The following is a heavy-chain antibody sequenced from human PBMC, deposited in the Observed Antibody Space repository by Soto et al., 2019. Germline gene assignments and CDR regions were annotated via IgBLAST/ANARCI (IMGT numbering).Heavy chain of an antibody. V-gene: IGHV4-59*01. CDR1: GGSISSYY. CDR2: IYYSGST. CDR3: ARALVATVTSKNYWYFDL. D-gene: IGHD4-17*01. Sequence: QVQLQESGPGLVKPSETLSLTCTVSGGSISSYYWSWIRQPPGKGLEWIGYIYYSGSTNYNPSLKSRVTISVDTSKNQFSLKLSSVTAADTAVYYCARALVATVTSKNYWYFDLWGRGTLVTVSS. J-gene: IGHJ2*01.